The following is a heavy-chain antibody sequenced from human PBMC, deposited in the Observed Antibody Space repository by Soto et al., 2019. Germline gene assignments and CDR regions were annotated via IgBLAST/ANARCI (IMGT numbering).Heavy chain of an antibody. CDR1: GFTFSSYA. CDR2: ISYDGSNK. V-gene: IGHV3-30-3*01. Sequence: GGSLRLSCAASGFTFSSYAMHWVRQAPGKGLEWVAVISYDGSNKYYADSVKGRFTISRDNSKNTLYLQMNSLRAEDTAVYYCARDSCGGSYYSDYGMDVWGQGTTVTVSS. D-gene: IGHD2-15*01. CDR3: ARDSCGGSYYSDYGMDV. J-gene: IGHJ6*02.